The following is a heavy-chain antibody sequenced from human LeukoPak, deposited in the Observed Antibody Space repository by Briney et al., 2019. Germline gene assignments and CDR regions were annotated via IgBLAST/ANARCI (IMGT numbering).Heavy chain of an antibody. Sequence: SETLSLTCTVSGGSISSYYWSWIRQHPGKGLEWIGYIYYSGSTYYNPSLKSRVTISVDTSKNQFSLKLSSVTAADTAVYYCARGGSSTLYYYMDVWGKGTTVTVSS. CDR3: ARGGSSTLYYYMDV. CDR1: GGSISSYY. J-gene: IGHJ6*03. V-gene: IGHV4-59*06. D-gene: IGHD2-2*01. CDR2: IYYSGST.